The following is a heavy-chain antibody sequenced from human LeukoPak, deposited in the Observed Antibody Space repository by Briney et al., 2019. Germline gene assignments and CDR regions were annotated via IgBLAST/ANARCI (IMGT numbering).Heavy chain of an antibody. D-gene: IGHD5-18*01. Sequence: PGGSLRLSCAASGFTFSRKTMNWVRQAPGKGLEWVSGISGSGGNTYYADSVKGRFTISRDNARNSSFLQMNSLRAEDTAVYYCARGGYTYDYWGQGTLVTVSS. J-gene: IGHJ4*02. V-gene: IGHV3-21*04. CDR3: ARGGYTYDY. CDR1: GFTFSRKT. CDR2: ISGSGGNT.